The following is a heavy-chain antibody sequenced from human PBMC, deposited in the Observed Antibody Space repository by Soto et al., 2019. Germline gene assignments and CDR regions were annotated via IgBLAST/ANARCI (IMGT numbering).Heavy chain of an antibody. CDR2: IANSGGKK. Sequence: GGSLRLSCAASGFSFSDYYMTWIRQTPGKGLEWVSYIANSGGKKDYADSVKGRFTISRDNAKNLLYLQMDSLRAEDTAVYYCARAAGWFDPWGQGTLVTVSS. CDR3: ARAAGWFDP. V-gene: IGHV3-11*01. J-gene: IGHJ5*02. CDR1: GFSFSDYY.